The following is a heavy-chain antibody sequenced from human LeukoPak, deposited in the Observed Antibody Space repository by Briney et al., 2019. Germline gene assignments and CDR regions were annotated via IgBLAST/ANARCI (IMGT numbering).Heavy chain of an antibody. CDR2: IYSGGST. J-gene: IGHJ4*02. CDR1: GFTVSSNY. CDR3: AHSMVRGVILDY. V-gene: IGHV3-66*02. D-gene: IGHD3-10*01. Sequence: AGGSLRLSCAASGFTVSSNYMSWVRQAPGKGLEWVSVIYSGGSTYYADSVRGRFTISRDNSKNTLYLQMNSLRAEDTAVYYCAHSMVRGVILDYWGQGTLVTVSS.